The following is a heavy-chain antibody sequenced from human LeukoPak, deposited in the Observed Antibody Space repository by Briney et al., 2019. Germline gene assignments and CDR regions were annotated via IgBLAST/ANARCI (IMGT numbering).Heavy chain of an antibody. D-gene: IGHD1-7*01. CDR3: ARGKWGNYGPVVYFQH. J-gene: IGHJ1*01. CDR1: GGTFSSYA. CDR2: IIPILGIA. Sequence: SVKVSCKASGGTFSSYAISWVRQAPGQGLEWMGRIIPILGIANYAQKFQGRVTITTDESTSTAYMELSSLRSEDTAVYYCARGKWGNYGPVVYFQHWGQGTLVTVSS. V-gene: IGHV1-69*04.